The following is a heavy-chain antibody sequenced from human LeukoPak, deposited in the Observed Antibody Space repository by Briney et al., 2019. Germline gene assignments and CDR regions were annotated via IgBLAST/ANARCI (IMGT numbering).Heavy chain of an antibody. Sequence: ASVKVSCKASGYTFTGYYMHWVRQAPGQGLEWMGRINPNSGGTNYAQKFQGRVTMTRDTSISTAYMELSSLRSEDTAVYYCARDIVVVPAAIRSYNWFDPWGQGTLVTVSS. D-gene: IGHD2-2*02. CDR1: GYTFTGYY. J-gene: IGHJ5*02. CDR2: INPNSGGT. CDR3: ARDIVVVPAAIRSYNWFDP. V-gene: IGHV1-2*06.